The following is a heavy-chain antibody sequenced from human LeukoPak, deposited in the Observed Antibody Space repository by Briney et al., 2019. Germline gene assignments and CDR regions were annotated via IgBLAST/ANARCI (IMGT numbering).Heavy chain of an antibody. Sequence: SVKVSCKASGGTFSSYAISWVRQAPGQGLEWMGGIIPIFGTANFAQKFQGRVTITADESTSTAYMELSSLRSEDTAVYYCARVAQMPRLFDYWGQGTLVTVSS. CDR2: IIPIFGTA. V-gene: IGHV1-69*01. J-gene: IGHJ4*02. CDR1: GGTFSSYA. CDR3: ARVAQMPRLFDY. D-gene: IGHD2-2*01.